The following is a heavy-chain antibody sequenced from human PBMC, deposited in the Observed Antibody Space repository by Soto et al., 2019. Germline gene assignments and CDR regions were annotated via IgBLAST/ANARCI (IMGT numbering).Heavy chain of an antibody. CDR3: ARWGGDCSSTSCYSYYYGMDV. CDR2: IIPIFGTA. D-gene: IGHD2-2*01. J-gene: IGHJ6*02. Sequence: SVEVSLRASGGTFISYAISWVRQAPGQGLEWMGGIIPIFGTANYAQKFQGRVTITADESISTAYMELSSLRSEDTAVYYCARWGGDCSSTSCYSYYYGMDVWGQGTTVTVSS. V-gene: IGHV1-69*13. CDR1: GGTFISYA.